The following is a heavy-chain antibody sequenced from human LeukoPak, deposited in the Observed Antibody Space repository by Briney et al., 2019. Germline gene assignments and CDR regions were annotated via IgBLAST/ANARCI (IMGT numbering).Heavy chain of an antibody. D-gene: IGHD5-24*01. CDR2: ISGSGGST. CDR1: GFTFSSFA. V-gene: IGHV3-23*01. J-gene: IGHJ4*02. Sequence: PGGSLRLSCAASGFTFSSFAMSWVRQAPGKGLEWVSTISGSGGSTNYADSVKGRITISRDNSKNTLYLQMNSLRAEDTAVYYCARGAGYNYPYYFDYWGQGTLVTVSS. CDR3: ARGAGYNYPYYFDY.